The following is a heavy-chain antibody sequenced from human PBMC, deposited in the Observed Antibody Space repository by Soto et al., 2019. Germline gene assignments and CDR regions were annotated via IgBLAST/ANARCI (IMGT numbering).Heavy chain of an antibody. D-gene: IGHD3-22*01. Sequence: LSLTCTVSGGSISSGDYYWSWIRQPPGKGLEWIGYIYYSGSTYYNPSLKSRVTISVDTSKNQFSLKLSSVTAADTAVYYCARRMIVVVKSRGAPTYFDYWGQGTLVTVSS. CDR2: IYYSGST. CDR1: GGSISSGDYY. CDR3: ARRMIVVVKSRGAPTYFDY. V-gene: IGHV4-30-4*01. J-gene: IGHJ4*02.